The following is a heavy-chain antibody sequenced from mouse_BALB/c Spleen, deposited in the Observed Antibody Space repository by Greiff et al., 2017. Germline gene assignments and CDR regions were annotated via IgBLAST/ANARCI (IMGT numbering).Heavy chain of an antibody. Sequence: EVQLVESGPGLVKPSQTVSLTCTVTGISITTGNYRWSWIRQFPGNKLEWIGYIYYSGTITYNPSLTSRTTITRDTSKNQFFLEMNSLTAEDTATYYCARGRGGNYGYYAMDYWGQGTSVTVSS. J-gene: IGHJ4*01. V-gene: IGHV3-5*02. D-gene: IGHD2-1*01. CDR3: ARGRGGNYGYYAMDY. CDR2: IYYSGTI. CDR1: GISITTGNYR.